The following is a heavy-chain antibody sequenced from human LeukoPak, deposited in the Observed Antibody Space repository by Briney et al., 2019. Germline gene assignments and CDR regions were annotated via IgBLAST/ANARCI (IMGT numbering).Heavy chain of an antibody. CDR2: INHSGST. V-gene: IGHV4-34*01. CDR1: GGSFSGYY. CDR3: ARTRIGRFDP. J-gene: IGHJ5*02. Sequence: SETLSLTCAVYGGSFSGYYWSWIRQPPGKGLELIGEINHSGSTNYNPSLKSRVTISVDTSKNQFSLKLSSVTAADTAVYYCARTRIGRFDPWGQGTLVTVSS. D-gene: IGHD3-22*01.